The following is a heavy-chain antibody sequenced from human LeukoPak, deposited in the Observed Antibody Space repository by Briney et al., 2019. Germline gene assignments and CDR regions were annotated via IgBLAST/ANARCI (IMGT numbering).Heavy chain of an antibody. Sequence: GGSLRLSCAASGFTFSDYWMNWVRQAPGKGLEWVTNIDQDGSSEYYVGSVQGRFTISRDNAKNSLYLQMNSLRAEDTAVYYCARGDWAPFDYWGQGSLLTVSS. J-gene: IGHJ4*02. D-gene: IGHD2-21*02. CDR3: ARGDWAPFDY. V-gene: IGHV3-7*01. CDR1: GFTFSDYW. CDR2: IDQDGSSE.